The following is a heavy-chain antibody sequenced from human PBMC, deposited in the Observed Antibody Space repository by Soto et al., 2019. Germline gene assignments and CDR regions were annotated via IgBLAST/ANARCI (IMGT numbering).Heavy chain of an antibody. CDR2: ISSSSSYI. CDR3: ALGKYSSSGWYAFDI. CDR1: GFTFSSYS. J-gene: IGHJ3*02. V-gene: IGHV3-21*01. D-gene: IGHD6-6*01. Sequence: EVQLVESGGGLVKPGGSLRLSCAASGFTFSSYSMNWVRQAPGKGLEWVSSISSSSSYIYYADSVKGRFTISRDNAKNSLYLQMNSLRAEDTAVYYCALGKYSSSGWYAFDIWGQGTMVTVSS.